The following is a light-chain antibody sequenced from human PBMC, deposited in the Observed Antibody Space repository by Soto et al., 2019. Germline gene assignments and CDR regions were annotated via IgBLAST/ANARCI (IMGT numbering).Light chain of an antibody. J-gene: IGKJ1*01. Sequence: EIVMTQSPATLSVSPGESATLSCTASQSVRSGLGWYQQRPGQAPRLLIFDASTRATGVPARFSGSGFGTEFTLTISSLQAEDFAVYYCQQSDRGWTFGQGTRVEV. CDR3: QQSDRGWT. CDR2: DAS. CDR1: QSVRSG. V-gene: IGKV3D-15*01.